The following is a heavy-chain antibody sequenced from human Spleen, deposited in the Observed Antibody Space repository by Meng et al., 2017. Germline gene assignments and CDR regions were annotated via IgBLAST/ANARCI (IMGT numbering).Heavy chain of an antibody. CDR2: IYYSGST. D-gene: IGHD3-16*02. CDR3: ARGPSIRYRKSSQLGK. J-gene: IGHJ4*02. V-gene: IGHV4-39*01. Sequence: QLQLQESGPGLMRPSETLSLTCTVSGDSISGTNSFWAWVRQPPGKGLESIGSIYYSGSTYYNPPLKSRVTISVDTSKSQFSLRLSSVTAADTAVYYCARGPSIRYRKSSQLGKWGQGTLVTVSS. CDR1: GDSISGTNSF.